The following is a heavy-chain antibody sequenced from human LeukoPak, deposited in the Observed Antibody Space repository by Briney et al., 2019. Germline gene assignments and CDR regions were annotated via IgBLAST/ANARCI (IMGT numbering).Heavy chain of an antibody. V-gene: IGHV3-23*01. J-gene: IGHJ4*02. Sequence: PGGSLRLSCAASGFTFSTYAMTWVRQAPGKGLEWVSTINDGGGGTYYADSVKGRFTISRDNSKNTLYLQMNSLGVEDTAIYFCAKGGATSPFDYWGQGSLVTVSS. CDR3: AKGGATSPFDY. CDR1: GFTFSTYA. CDR2: INDGGGGT. D-gene: IGHD5-12*01.